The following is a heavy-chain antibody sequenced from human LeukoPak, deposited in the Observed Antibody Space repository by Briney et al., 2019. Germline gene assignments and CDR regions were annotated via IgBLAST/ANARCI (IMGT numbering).Heavy chain of an antibody. CDR3: ARRVRIAACFDY. CDR1: GASISSSNW. V-gene: IGHV4-4*02. J-gene: IGHJ4*02. D-gene: IGHD6-13*01. Sequence: PSETLSLTCAVSGASISSSNWWSWVRQPPGKGLEWIGEIYHSGSTNYNPSLKSRATISADKSKNQFSLKLSSVTAADTAVYYCARRVRIAACFDYWGQGTLVTVSS. CDR2: IYHSGST.